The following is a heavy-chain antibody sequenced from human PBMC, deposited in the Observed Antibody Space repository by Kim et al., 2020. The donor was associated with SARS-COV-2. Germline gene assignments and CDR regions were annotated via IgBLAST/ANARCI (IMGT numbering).Heavy chain of an antibody. CDR2: IYSGNKT. J-gene: IGHJ4*02. CDR3: ATNLAAAGVV. V-gene: IGHV3-66*01. Sequence: GGSLRLSCAASGFTVSSNYMSWLRQAPGKGLECLSVIYSGNKTYYVDSVKGRFIISRDNSKNTLYLQMSSLRVEDTAVYYCATNLAAAGVVWGQGTLVTV. D-gene: IGHD6-13*01. CDR1: GFTVSSNY.